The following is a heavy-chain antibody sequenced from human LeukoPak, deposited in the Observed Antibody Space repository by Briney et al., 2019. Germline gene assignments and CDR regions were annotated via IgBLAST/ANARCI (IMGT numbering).Heavy chain of an antibody. Sequence: PSETQSLTCAVSGGSFSDFYWNWIRQPPGKGLEWIGEVNYSGSTYYNPSLKSRVIISVDTSKNQFSLKLSSVTAADTAVYYCAREKNGYSYGIRYYYMDVWDKGTTVTVSS. D-gene: IGHD5-18*01. V-gene: IGHV4-34*01. CDR1: GGSFSDFY. CDR2: VNYSGST. J-gene: IGHJ6*03. CDR3: AREKNGYSYGIRYYYMDV.